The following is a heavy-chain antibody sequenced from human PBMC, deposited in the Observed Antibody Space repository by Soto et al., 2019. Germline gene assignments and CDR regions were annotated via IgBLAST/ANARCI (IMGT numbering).Heavy chain of an antibody. J-gene: IGHJ4*02. CDR2: ISSSSSYI. CDR3: ARDMGSGSYYDY. CDR1: GFTFSSYS. Sequence: EVQLVESGGGLVKPGGSLRLSCAASGFTFSSYSMNWVRQAPGKGLEWVSSISSSSSYIYYADSVKGRFTISRDNAKNPLYLQMNSLRAEDTAVYYCARDMGSGSYYDYWGQGTLVTVSS. V-gene: IGHV3-21*01. D-gene: IGHD3-10*01.